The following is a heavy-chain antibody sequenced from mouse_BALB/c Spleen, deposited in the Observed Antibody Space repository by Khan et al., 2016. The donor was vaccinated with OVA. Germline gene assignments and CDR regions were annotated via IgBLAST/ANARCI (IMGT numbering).Heavy chain of an antibody. CDR2: ISSDGDYT. CDR1: GFTFSTYA. CDR3: ARSPYGNGAY. J-gene: IGHJ3*01. Sequence: EVELVESGGGLVKPGGSLKLSCAASGFTFSTYAMSWVRQTPEKRLEWVATISSDGDYTYYPDNVTGRFTISRDNAKNTLYLQMSSLRSEDTAMYYCARSPYGNGAYGGQGTLVTVSA. D-gene: IGHD2-1*01. V-gene: IGHV5-9-3*01.